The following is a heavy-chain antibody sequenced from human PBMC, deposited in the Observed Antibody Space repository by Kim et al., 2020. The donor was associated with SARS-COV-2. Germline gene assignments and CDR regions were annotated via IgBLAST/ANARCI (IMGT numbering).Heavy chain of an antibody. CDR2: ISGSGGST. Sequence: GGSLRLSCAASGFTFSSYAMSWVRQAPGKGLEWVSAISGSGGSTYYADSVKGRFTISRDNSKNTLYLQMNSLRAEDTAVYYCAKFAPILSIAVAGTEAPYFDYWGQGTLVTVSS. J-gene: IGHJ4*02. V-gene: IGHV3-23*01. CDR3: AKFAPILSIAVAGTEAPYFDY. CDR1: GFTFSSYA. D-gene: IGHD6-19*01.